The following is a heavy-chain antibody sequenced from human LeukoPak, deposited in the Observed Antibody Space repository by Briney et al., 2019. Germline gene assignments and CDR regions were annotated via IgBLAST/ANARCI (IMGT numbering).Heavy chain of an antibody. CDR2: INHSGST. Sequence: SETLSLTCAVYGGSFSGYYWSWIRQPPGKGLEWIGEINHSGSTNYNPSLKSRVTISVDTSKNQFSLKLSSVTAADTAVCYCAREKSGNLDYWGQGTLVTVSS. CDR3: AREKSGNLDY. CDR1: GGSFSGYY. V-gene: IGHV4-34*01. J-gene: IGHJ4*02. D-gene: IGHD3-3*01.